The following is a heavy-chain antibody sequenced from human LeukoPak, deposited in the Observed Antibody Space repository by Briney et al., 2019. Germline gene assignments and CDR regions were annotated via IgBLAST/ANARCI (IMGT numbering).Heavy chain of an antibody. Sequence: GASLKISCKASGYSFTSYWIGWVRQLPGKGLEWMGIIYPDDSDTRYSPSFQGQVTISADKSINTAYLQWSGLKASDTAMYFCLSLVLIPYWGQGTLVTVSS. V-gene: IGHV5-51*01. CDR1: GYSFTSYW. CDR3: LSLVLIPY. D-gene: IGHD3-9*01. J-gene: IGHJ4*02. CDR2: IYPDDSDT.